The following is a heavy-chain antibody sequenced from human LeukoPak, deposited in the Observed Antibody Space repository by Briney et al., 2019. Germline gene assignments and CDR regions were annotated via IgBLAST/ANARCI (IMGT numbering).Heavy chain of an antibody. D-gene: IGHD1-26*01. V-gene: IGHV3-11*04. CDR2: ISSSGSTK. J-gene: IGHJ6*03. CDR3: ARDLEGAYPYRDV. CDR1: GFTFSDYY. Sequence: PGGSLRLSCAASGFTFSDYYMSWVRQAPGKGLEWVADISSSGSTKYYADSVKGRFTISRDNAKNTLYLQMNSLRDEDTAVYYCARDLEGAYPYRDVWGKGTGVTVSS.